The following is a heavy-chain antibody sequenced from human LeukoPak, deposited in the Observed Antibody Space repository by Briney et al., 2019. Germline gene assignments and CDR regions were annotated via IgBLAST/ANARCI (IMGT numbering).Heavy chain of an antibody. Sequence: SETLSLTCAVYGGSFSGYYWSWIRQPTGKGLEWIGEINHSGSTNYNPSLKSRVTISVDTSKNQFSLKLSSVTAADTAVYYCARYCSGGSCYYYYYGMDVWGQGTTVTVSS. CDR3: ARYCSGGSCYYYYYGMDV. CDR2: INHSGST. D-gene: IGHD2-15*01. CDR1: GGSFSGYY. V-gene: IGHV4-34*01. J-gene: IGHJ6*02.